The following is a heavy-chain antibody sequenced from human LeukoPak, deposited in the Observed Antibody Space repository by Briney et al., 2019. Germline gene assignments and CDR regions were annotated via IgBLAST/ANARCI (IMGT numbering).Heavy chain of an antibody. CDR1: GGTFSSYA. V-gene: IGHV1-69*04. J-gene: IGHJ6*02. CDR2: IIPILGIA. D-gene: IGHD2/OR15-2a*01. Sequence: SVKVSCKASGGTFSSYAISWVRQAPGQGLEWMGRIIPILGIANYAQKFQGRVTITADKSTSTAYMELSSLRSEDTAVYYCARVVSAANYGMDVWGQGTTVTLSS. CDR3: ARVVSAANYGMDV.